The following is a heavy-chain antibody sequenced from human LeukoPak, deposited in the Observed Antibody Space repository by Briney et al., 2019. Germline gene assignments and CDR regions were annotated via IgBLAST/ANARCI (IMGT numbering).Heavy chain of an antibody. Sequence: PGGSLRLSCAASGSTFSSYWMHWVRQAPGKGLVWVSRINSDGSSTSYADSVKGRFTISRDNAKNTLYLQMNSLRAEDTAVYYCARDLITPTAMVTGGFDYWDQGTLVTVSS. CDR2: INSDGSST. CDR3: ARDLITPTAMVTGGFDY. D-gene: IGHD5-18*01. J-gene: IGHJ4*02. V-gene: IGHV3-74*01. CDR1: GSTFSSYW.